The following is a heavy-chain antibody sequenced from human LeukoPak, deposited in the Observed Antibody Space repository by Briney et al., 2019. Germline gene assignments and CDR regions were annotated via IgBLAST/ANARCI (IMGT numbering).Heavy chain of an antibody. D-gene: IGHD5-24*01. Sequence: EGSLRLSRAASGFTFSDYYMSWIRQAPGKGLEWVSYISSSGSTIYYAESVKGRFTISRDNAKNSLYLQMNSLRAEDTAVYYCARGYRWLQLSIRCPFDYWGQGTLVTVSS. J-gene: IGHJ4*02. CDR3: ARGYRWLQLSIRCPFDY. V-gene: IGHV3-11*01. CDR1: GFTFSDYY. CDR2: ISSSGSTI.